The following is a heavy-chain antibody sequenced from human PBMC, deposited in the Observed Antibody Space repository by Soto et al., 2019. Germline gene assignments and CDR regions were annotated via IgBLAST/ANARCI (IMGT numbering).Heavy chain of an antibody. Sequence: QVQLAESGGGLVQPGGYLRLSCAASGFTFSDYDMSWIRQSPGKGLEWVSFVSSSGTTMYFAVSVKGRFTISRDNAKNSLYLQMNSLRAEDTAVYYCARMGPRAARPSYWGQGTLVTVSS. J-gene: IGHJ4*02. CDR3: ARMGPRAARPSY. V-gene: IGHV3-11*01. CDR1: GFTFSDYD. D-gene: IGHD6-6*01. CDR2: VSSSGTTM.